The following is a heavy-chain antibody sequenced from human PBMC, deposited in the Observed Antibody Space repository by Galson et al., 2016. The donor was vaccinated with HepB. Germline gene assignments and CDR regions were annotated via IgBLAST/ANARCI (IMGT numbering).Heavy chain of an antibody. Sequence: SVKVSCKASGDTFNGYYIHWVRQAPAIGFEWMGRINPNTAGTDYAQKFQGRVTLTKDSAITTVYMELIRLTSDDTAVYFCATDALPLVARPSPYNWFDTWGPGTLVTVSS. V-gene: IGHV1-2*06. D-gene: IGHD6-6*01. CDR3: ATDALPLVARPSPYNWFDT. CDR1: GDTFNGYY. J-gene: IGHJ5*02. CDR2: INPNTAGT.